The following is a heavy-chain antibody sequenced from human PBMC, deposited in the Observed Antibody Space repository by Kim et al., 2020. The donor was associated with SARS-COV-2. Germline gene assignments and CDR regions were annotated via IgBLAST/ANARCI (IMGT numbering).Heavy chain of an antibody. Sequence: ASVKVSCKASGYTFTGYYMHWVRQAPGQGLEWMGRINPNSGGTNYAQKFQGRVTMTRDTSISTAYMELSRLRSDDTAVYYCARDFRPPPPHRYSYATLNFDYWGQGTLVTVSS. CDR2: INPNSGGT. J-gene: IGHJ4*02. V-gene: IGHV1-2*06. CDR1: GYTFTGYY. CDR3: ARDFRPPPPHRYSYATLNFDY. D-gene: IGHD5-18*01.